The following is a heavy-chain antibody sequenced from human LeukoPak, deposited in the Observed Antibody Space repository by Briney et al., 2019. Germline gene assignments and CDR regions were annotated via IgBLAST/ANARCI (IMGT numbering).Heavy chain of an antibody. V-gene: IGHV3-7*01. CDR2: IKQDGSEK. CDR1: GFTFSSYW. Sequence: GGSLRLSCAASGFTFSSYWMSWVRQAPGKGLERVANIKQDGSEKYYVDSVKGRFTISRDNAKNSLYLQMNSLRAEDTAVYYCARVGSGWYQDAFDIWGQGTMVTVSS. CDR3: ARVGSGWYQDAFDI. D-gene: IGHD6-19*01. J-gene: IGHJ3*02.